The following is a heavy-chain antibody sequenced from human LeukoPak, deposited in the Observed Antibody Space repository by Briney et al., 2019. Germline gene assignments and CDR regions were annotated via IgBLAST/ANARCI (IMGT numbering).Heavy chain of an antibody. CDR1: GFTFSSNY. D-gene: IGHD1-26*01. J-gene: IGHJ4*02. CDR3: AKDYGGSYSSHFDY. Sequence: GGSLRLSCAASGFTFSSNYMSWVRQAPGKGLEWVSVIYSGGSTYYADSVKGRFTISRDNSKSTLYLQMNSLRAEDTAVYYCAKDYGGSYSSHFDYWGQGTLVTVSS. V-gene: IGHV3-53*01. CDR2: IYSGGST.